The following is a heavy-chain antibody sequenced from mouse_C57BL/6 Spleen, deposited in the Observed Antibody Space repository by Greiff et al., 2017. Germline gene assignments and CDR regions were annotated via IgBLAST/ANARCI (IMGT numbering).Heavy chain of an antibody. CDR3: ARRGVYDYDFDY. CDR2: IYPRSGNT. Sequence: QVQLQQSGAELARPGASVKLSCKASGYTFTSYGISWVKQRTGQGLEWIGEIYPRSGNTYYNEKFKGKATLTADKSSSTAYMELRSLTSEDSAVYFCARRGVYDYDFDYWGQGTTLTVSS. CDR1: GYTFTSYG. D-gene: IGHD2-4*01. J-gene: IGHJ2*01. V-gene: IGHV1-81*01.